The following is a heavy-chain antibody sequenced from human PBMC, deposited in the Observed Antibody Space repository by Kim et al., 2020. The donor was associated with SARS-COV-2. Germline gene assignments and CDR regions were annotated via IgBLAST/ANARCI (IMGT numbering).Heavy chain of an antibody. CDR3: ARSSQRGVGAQFDY. V-gene: IGHV4-59*01. Sequence: SETLSLTCTVSGGSISSYYWSWIRQPPGKGLEWIGYIYYSGSTNYNPSLKSRVTISVDTSKNQFSLKLSSVTAADTAVYYCARSSQRGVGAQFDYWGQGTLVPVSS. D-gene: IGHD1-26*01. J-gene: IGHJ4*02. CDR2: IYYSGST. CDR1: GGSISSYY.